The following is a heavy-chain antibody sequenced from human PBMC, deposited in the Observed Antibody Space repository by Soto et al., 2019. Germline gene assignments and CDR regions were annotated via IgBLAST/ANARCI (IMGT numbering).Heavy chain of an antibody. J-gene: IGHJ4*02. Sequence: EVQLVESGGGLVQPGGSLRLSCATSGFSSSSYWMHWVRQAPGKGLVWVSRVSPDGSTTNYSESVKGRFTISRDNAENTLYLLMSSLRADDTAVYYCARAVAAPYGDFDYWGQGPLVTASS. CDR1: GFSSSSYW. CDR2: VSPDGSTT. CDR3: ARAVAAPYGDFDY. V-gene: IGHV3-74*01. D-gene: IGHD6-19*01.